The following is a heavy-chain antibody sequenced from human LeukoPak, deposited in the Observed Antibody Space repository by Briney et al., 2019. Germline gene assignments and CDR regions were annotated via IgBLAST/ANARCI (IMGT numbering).Heavy chain of an antibody. D-gene: IGHD3-22*01. CDR3: ARGIRTYYYDSSGYYPFDY. V-gene: IGHV1-69*04. Sequence: GASVKASCKASGGTFSSYAISWVRQAPGQGLEWMGRIIHILGIANYAQKFQGRVTITADKSTSTAYMELSSLRSEDTAVYYCARGIRTYYYDSSGYYPFDYWGQGTLVNVSS. CDR1: GGTFSSYA. J-gene: IGHJ4*02. CDR2: IIHILGIA.